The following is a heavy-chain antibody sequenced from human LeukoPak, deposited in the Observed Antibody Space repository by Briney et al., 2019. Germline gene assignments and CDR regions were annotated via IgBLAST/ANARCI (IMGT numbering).Heavy chain of an antibody. CDR1: GGSISSGGYY. CDR3: ARVLPHRHLRYGYYGRRGYAFDI. D-gene: IGHD4-17*01. J-gene: IGHJ3*02. CDR2: IYYSGST. V-gene: IGHV4-31*03. Sequence: SETLSLTCTVSGGSISSGGYYWSWIRQLPGKGLEWIGYIYYSGSTYYNPSLKSRVIISVDTSKNQFSLKLSSVTAADTAVYYCARVLPHRHLRYGYYGRRGYAFDIWGQGTMVTVSS.